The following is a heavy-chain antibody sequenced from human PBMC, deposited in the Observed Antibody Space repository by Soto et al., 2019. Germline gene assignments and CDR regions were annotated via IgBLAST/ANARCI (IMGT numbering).Heavy chain of an antibody. J-gene: IGHJ4*02. D-gene: IGHD1-1*01. CDR1: GFTFSSHS. V-gene: IGHV3-30-3*01. Sequence: QVQLMESGGGVVQPGGSLRLSFVTSGFTFSSHSMHWFRQAPGKGLEWVAVTSANDGTKFYTDSVKGRFTVSRDNSKNTLYLQMNSLRVEDTAVYYCAWEVVTTEWYFDNWGQGILVIVSS. CDR2: TSANDGTK. CDR3: AWEVVTTEWYFDN.